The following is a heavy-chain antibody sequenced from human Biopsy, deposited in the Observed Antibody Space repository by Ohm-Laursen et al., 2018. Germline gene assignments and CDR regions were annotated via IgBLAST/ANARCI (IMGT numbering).Heavy chain of an antibody. CDR2: NIPITRTV. CDR1: GGGFKSYA. Sequence: SVKVSCKASGGGFKSYALSWVRQAPGQGLEWLGGNIPITRTVKSAQRLEGRLTITADTSTDTAFLELNSLRAEDTAVYYCARDTRWSPYSMDVWGQGTTVTVSS. J-gene: IGHJ6*02. CDR3: ARDTRWSPYSMDV. D-gene: IGHD4-23*01. V-gene: IGHV1-69*06.